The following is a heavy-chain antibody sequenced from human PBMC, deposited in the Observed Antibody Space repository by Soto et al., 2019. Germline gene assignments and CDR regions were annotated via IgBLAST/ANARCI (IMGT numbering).Heavy chain of an antibody. CDR3: AKGSFSAHQFLDH. CDR1: GFTFSNYG. D-gene: IGHD3-10*01. J-gene: IGHJ4*02. V-gene: IGHV3-30*18. CDR2: ISSDGNDK. Sequence: QVQVVECGGGVVQPGRSLRLSCAASGFTFSNYGMHWVGQAPGKGLEWVTTISSDGNDKYYAGSVKGRFTISRDNSENTMDLQMNGLRAEDKAVYYCAKGSFSAHQFLDHWRQGTLVTVSS.